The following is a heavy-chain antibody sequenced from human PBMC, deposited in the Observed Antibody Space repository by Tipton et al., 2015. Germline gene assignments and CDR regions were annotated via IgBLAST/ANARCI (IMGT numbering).Heavy chain of an antibody. D-gene: IGHD2-15*01. CDR1: SDSISKYY. J-gene: IGHJ3*02. V-gene: IGHV4-59*01. CDR2: IQYSGST. CDR3: ARTGYCSGGSCYFDAFDI. Sequence: LRLSCSVSSDSISKYYWSWIRQPPGKELEWIGYIQYSGSTNYNPSLKGRLTMSIDTSKNQFSLNLSSVTAADTAGYYCARTGYCSGGSCYFDAFDIWGRGTMVTVSS.